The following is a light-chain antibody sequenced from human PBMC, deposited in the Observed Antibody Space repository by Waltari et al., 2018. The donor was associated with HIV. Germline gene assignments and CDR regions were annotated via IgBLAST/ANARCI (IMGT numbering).Light chain of an antibody. CDR2: NND. CDR3: ASWDDKLDGWV. CDR1: YANIGSNT. Sequence: QSLLPQPPPAYGTPGQRVPISCSGSYANIGSNTVNWHQQLPGSAPRALIYNNDQRPSGVPDRFSGSKSGTSASLAISGLQSEDQGDYYCASWDDKLDGWVFGGGTRLTVL. J-gene: IGLJ3*02. V-gene: IGLV1-44*01.